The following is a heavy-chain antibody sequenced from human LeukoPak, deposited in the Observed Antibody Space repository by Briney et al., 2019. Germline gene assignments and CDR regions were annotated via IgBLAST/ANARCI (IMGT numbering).Heavy chain of an antibody. CDR2: ISGSGITT. J-gene: IGHJ3*01. CDR1: GFTFSSYA. V-gene: IGHV3-23*01. CDR3: AKDHQKISSNNAFDF. D-gene: IGHD2/OR15-2a*01. Sequence: GGSLRLSCAASGFTFSSYAMSWVRQAPGKGLEWVSAISGSGITTYYADSVKGRFTISRDNSKNTLYLQMNSLRAEDTAVYYCAKDHQKISSNNAFDFWGQGTMVTVSS.